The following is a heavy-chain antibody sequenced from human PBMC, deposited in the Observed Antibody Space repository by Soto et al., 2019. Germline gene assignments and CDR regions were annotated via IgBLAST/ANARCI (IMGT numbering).Heavy chain of an antibody. D-gene: IGHD6-6*01. Sequence: QAQLVESGGGVVQPGTSLRLSCVASKFTFSTYGMHWVRQAPGKGLEWVAVISYHESNKYYGASVRGRFTISRDNSKNTVYLQMNSLRAEDTAVYYCAKDLGAARPYYGLDVWGQGTTVTVSS. CDR2: ISYHESNK. CDR1: KFTFSTYG. J-gene: IGHJ6*02. V-gene: IGHV3-30*18. CDR3: AKDLGAARPYYGLDV.